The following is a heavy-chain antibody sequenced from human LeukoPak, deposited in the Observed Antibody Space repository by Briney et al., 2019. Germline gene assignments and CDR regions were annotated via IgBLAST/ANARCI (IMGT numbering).Heavy chain of an antibody. D-gene: IGHD5/OR15-5a*01. V-gene: IGHV3-43*01. J-gene: IGHJ4*02. Sequence: GGSLRLSCAASGFAFGHYTMHWVRQAPGKGLEWVSLISWDGGSTYYADSVKGRFTISRDNSKNSLYLQMNSLRTEDTALYYCAKAYRVFGRPDYWGQGTLVTVSS. CDR3: AKAYRVFGRPDY. CDR1: GFAFGHYT. CDR2: ISWDGGST.